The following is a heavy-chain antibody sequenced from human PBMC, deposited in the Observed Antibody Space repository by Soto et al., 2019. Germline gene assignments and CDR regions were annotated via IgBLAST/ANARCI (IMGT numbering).Heavy chain of an antibody. V-gene: IGHV4-59*01. Sequence: SETLTLTCTVSGGSISSYYWSWIRQPPGKGLEWIGYIYYSGSTNYNPSLKSRVTISVDTSKNQFSLKLSSVTAADTAVYYCARGLDSSGWYYYFDYWGQVTLGTVSS. CDR2: IYYSGST. D-gene: IGHD6-19*01. CDR3: ARGLDSSGWYYYFDY. CDR1: GGSISSYY. J-gene: IGHJ4*02.